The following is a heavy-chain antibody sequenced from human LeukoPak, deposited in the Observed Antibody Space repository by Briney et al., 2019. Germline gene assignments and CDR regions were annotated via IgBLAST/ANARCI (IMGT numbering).Heavy chain of an antibody. V-gene: IGHV4-59*12. CDR3: ARGWIQLWLHAFDI. CDR2: IYYSGST. D-gene: IGHD5-18*01. Sequence: PSETLSLTCTVSGGSISSYYWSWIRQPPGKGLEWIGYIYYSGSTNYNPSLKSRVTISVDTSKNQFSLKLSSVTAADTAVYYCARGWIQLWLHAFDIWGQGTMVTVSS. CDR1: GGSISSYY. J-gene: IGHJ3*02.